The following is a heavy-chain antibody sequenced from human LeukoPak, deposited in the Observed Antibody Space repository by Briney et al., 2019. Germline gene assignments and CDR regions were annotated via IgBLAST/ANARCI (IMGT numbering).Heavy chain of an antibody. CDR2: ISYDGSNK. V-gene: IGHV3-30*03. CDR3: ARVVDTHFDY. J-gene: IGHJ4*02. CDR1: GLTFSDYG. Sequence: PGGSLRLSCAASGLTFSDYGMHWVRQAPGKGLEWVTVISYDGSNKYYGDSVKGRFTISRDNSKNTLYLQMNSLRAEDTAVYYCARVVDTHFDYWGQGTLVTVSS. D-gene: IGHD5-18*01.